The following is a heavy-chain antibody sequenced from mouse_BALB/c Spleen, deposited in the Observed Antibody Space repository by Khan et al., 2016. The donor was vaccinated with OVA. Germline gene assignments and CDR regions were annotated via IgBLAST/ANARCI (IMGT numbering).Heavy chain of an antibody. V-gene: IGHV1-77*01. CDR3: ARFETTVADY. D-gene: IGHD1-1*01. CDR1: GYTFTDYI. J-gene: IGHJ2*01. CDR2: IYPGSGTT. Sequence: QVQLQQSGPELVKPGASVKMSCKASGYTFTDYIISWVKQRTGQGLEWIGEIYPGSGTTHYNEKFKGKATLTADKSSNTAYMQLNSLTSESSTIYFCARFETTVADYWGQGTTLTVSS.